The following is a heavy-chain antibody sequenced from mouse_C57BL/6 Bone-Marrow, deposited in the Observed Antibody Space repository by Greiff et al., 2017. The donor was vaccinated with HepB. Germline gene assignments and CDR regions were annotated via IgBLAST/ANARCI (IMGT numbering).Heavy chain of an antibody. CDR2: INPNNGGT. J-gene: IGHJ2*01. CDR3: ARYEEGGDY. D-gene: IGHD2-12*01. Sequence: VQLQQSGPELVKPGASVKISCKASGYTFTDYYMNWVKQSHGKSLEWIGDINPNNGGTSYNQKFKGKATLTVDKSSSTAYMELRSLTSEDSAVYYCARYEEGGDYWGQGTTLTVSS. CDR1: GYTFTDYY. V-gene: IGHV1-26*01.